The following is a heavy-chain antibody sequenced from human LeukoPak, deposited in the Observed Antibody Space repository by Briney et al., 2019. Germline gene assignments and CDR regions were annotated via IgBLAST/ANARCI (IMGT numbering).Heavy chain of an antibody. D-gene: IGHD2-15*01. J-gene: IGHJ5*02. CDR3: ARCGGSCFSWFDP. CDR2: ISSSGSTI. V-gene: IGHV3-11*01. Sequence: GGSLRLSCAASGFTFSSYAMSWIRQAPGKGLEWVSYISSSGSTIYYADSVKGRFTISRDNAKNSLYLQMNSLRAEDTAVYYCARCGGSCFSWFDPWGQGTLVTVSS. CDR1: GFTFSSYA.